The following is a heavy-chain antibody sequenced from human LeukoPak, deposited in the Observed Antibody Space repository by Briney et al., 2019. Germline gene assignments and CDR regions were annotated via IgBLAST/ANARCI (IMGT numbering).Heavy chain of an antibody. Sequence: PSETLSLTCTISGASIDSYYWSWIRQPPGKGLEWIGYIYYSGTTNYNPSLKRRVTISVDTSKNQFSLKLSSVTAADTAVYYCARTDPYGGNTKGYYYYMDVWGKGTAVTVSS. CDR2: IYYSGTT. D-gene: IGHD4-23*01. J-gene: IGHJ6*03. CDR3: ARTDPYGGNTKGYYYYMDV. V-gene: IGHV4-59*01. CDR1: GASIDSYY.